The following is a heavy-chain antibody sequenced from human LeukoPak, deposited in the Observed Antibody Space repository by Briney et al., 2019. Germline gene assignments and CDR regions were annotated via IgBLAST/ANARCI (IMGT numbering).Heavy chain of an antibody. CDR3: ARAPRGFQWFVEY. Sequence: GGSLRLSCAASGFTFSSYWMHWVRQAPGKGLVWVSGISWNSGSIGYADSVKGRFTISRDSSKNMLYLQMNSLTADDTAVYYCARAPRGFQWFVEYWGQGTLVTVSS. CDR2: ISWNSGSI. D-gene: IGHD3-22*01. J-gene: IGHJ4*02. V-gene: IGHV3-74*01. CDR1: GFTFSSYW.